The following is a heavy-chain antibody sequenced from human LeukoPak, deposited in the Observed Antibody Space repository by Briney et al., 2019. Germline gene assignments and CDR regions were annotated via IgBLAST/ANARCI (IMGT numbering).Heavy chain of an antibody. CDR2: ISSSGSTI. CDR1: GFTFSDYY. J-gene: IGHJ4*02. Sequence: PGGSLRLSCAASGFTFSDYYMSWIRQAPGKGLEWVSYISSSGSTIYYADSVKGRFTISRDNAKNSLYLQMNSLRAEDTAVYYCARDSRSEWGAATRLFDYWGQGTLVTVSS. CDR3: ARDSRSEWGAATRLFDY. V-gene: IGHV3-11*04. D-gene: IGHD2-15*01.